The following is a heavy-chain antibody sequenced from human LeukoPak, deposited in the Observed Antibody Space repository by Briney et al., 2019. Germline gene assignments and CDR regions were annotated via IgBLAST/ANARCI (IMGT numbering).Heavy chain of an antibody. J-gene: IGHJ5*02. Sequence: SETLSLTCAVYGGSFSGYYWSWIRQPPGKGLEGIGEISHSGSTNYNPSLKSRVTISVDTSKNQFSLKRSSVTAADTAVYYCARGSRAARHDPWGQGTLVTVSS. CDR3: ARGSRAARHDP. CDR2: ISHSGST. V-gene: IGHV4-34*01. D-gene: IGHD6-13*01. CDR1: GGSFSGYY.